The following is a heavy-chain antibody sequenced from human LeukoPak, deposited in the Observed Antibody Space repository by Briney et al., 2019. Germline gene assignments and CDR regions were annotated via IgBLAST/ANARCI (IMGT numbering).Heavy chain of an antibody. CDR3: ARFGMVATIDY. V-gene: IGHV3-21*01. D-gene: IGHD5-12*01. CDR1: GFTFSSYS. Sequence: GGSLRLSCAASGFTFSSYSMNWVRQAPGKGLEWVSSISSSSSYIYYADSVKGRFTISRDNAKNSLYLQMNSLRAEDTAVYYCARFGMVATIDYWGQGTLVTVSS. CDR2: ISSSSSYI. J-gene: IGHJ4*02.